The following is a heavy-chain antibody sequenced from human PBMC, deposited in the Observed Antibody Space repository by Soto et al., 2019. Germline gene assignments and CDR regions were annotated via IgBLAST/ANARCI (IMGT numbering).Heavy chain of an antibody. D-gene: IGHD6-25*01. J-gene: IGHJ4*02. CDR2: IYHSGST. V-gene: IGHV4-4*02. Sequence: SETLSLTCTVSGDSISNDNWWSWVRQPPGKGLEWIGEIYHSGSTNSNPSLKSRVTISVDKSKNQFSLKLNSVTAADTAVYYCARQRRDFDYWGQGSLVTVSS. CDR1: GDSISNDNW. CDR3: ARQRRDFDY.